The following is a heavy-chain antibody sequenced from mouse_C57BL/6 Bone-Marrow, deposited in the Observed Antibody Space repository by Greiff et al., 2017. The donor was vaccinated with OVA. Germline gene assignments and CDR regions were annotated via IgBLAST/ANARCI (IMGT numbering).Heavy chain of an antibody. D-gene: IGHD1-1*01. CDR2: ISYDGSN. V-gene: IGHV3-6*01. J-gene: IGHJ2*01. CDR3: ARGRYYGSSPDY. CDR1: GYSITSGYY. Sequence: EVQLQESGPGLVKPSQSLSLTCSVTGYSITSGYYWNWIRQFPGNKLEWMGYISYDGSNNYNPSLKNRISITRDTSKNQFFLKLNSVTTEDTATYYCARGRYYGSSPDYWGQGTTLTVSS.